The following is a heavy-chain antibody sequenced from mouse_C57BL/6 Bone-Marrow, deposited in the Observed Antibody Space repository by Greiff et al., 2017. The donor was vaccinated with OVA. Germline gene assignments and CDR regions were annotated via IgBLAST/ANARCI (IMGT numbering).Heavy chain of an antibody. J-gene: IGHJ2*01. V-gene: IGHV1-55*01. CDR3: ARKLLTGVPVDY. D-gene: IGHD4-1*01. CDR2: IYPGSGST. Sequence: QVQLQQPGAELVKPGASVKMSCKASGYTFTSYWITWVKQRPGQGLEWIGDIYPGSGSTKYNEKFKSKATLTVDTSSSTAYMQLSSLTSEDSAVYYCARKLLTGVPVDYWGQGTTLTVSS. CDR1: GYTFTSYW.